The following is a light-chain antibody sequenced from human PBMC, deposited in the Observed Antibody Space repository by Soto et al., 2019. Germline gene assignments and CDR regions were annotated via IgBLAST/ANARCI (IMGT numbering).Light chain of an antibody. Sequence: EIVLTQSPATLSLSPGERATLSCRASQSLSRYLAWYQQKPGQAPSLLIYDASNGATGIPARFSGSGSGTDFTLTISSLEPEDFAVYYCQQRTNWQSTFG. J-gene: IGKJ3*01. CDR1: QSLSRY. CDR3: QQRTNWQST. V-gene: IGKV3D-11*02. CDR2: DAS.